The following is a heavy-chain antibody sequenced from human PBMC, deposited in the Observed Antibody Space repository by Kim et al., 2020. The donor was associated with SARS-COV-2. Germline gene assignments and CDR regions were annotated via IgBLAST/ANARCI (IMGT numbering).Heavy chain of an antibody. Sequence: GGSLRLSCAASGFTFSSYAMSWVRQAPGKGLEWVSGISGSGGSTYYADSVKGRFTISRDNSKNTLYLQMDSLRAEDTAVYYCAKQDTVATVRPYYFDYWGQGTLVTVSS. CDR1: GFTFSSYA. D-gene: IGHD5-12*01. V-gene: IGHV3-23*01. J-gene: IGHJ4*02. CDR3: AKQDTVATVRPYYFDY. CDR2: ISGSGGST.